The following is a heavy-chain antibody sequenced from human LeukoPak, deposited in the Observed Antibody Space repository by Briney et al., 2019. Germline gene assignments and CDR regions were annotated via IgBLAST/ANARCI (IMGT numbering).Heavy chain of an antibody. CDR2: MSPNSGDT. V-gene: IGHV1-8*01. CDR1: GYTFTSYD. D-gene: IGHD7-27*01. Sequence: PGASVKVSCKASGYTFTSYDFNWVRRATGQRPEWMGWMSPNSGDTGYAQKFQDRVTMTRNTSISTAYMELSSLRSDDTAVYYCARGPPNWGYDYWGPGTLVTVSS. J-gene: IGHJ4*02. CDR3: ARGPPNWGYDY.